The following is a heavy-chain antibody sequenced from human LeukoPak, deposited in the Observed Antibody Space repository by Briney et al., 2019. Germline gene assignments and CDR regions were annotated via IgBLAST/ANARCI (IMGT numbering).Heavy chain of an antibody. CDR3: AKGSSFLAGGYSGSDLYYYYGMDV. Sequence: GGSLRLSCAASGFTFTSYSMAWVRQAPGKGLQWVSGIDTDVGTIFYADSVKGRFTISRDNSKNTLYLQMNSLRAEDTAVYYCAKGSSFLAGGYSGSDLYYYYGMDVWGQGTTVTVSS. CDR1: GFTFTSYS. CDR2: IDTDVGTI. J-gene: IGHJ6*02. V-gene: IGHV3-23*01. D-gene: IGHD5-12*01.